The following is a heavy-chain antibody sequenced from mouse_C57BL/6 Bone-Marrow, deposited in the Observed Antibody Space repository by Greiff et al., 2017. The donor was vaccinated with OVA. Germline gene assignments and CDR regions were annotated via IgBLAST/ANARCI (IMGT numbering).Heavy chain of an antibody. D-gene: IGHD2-1*01. Sequence: LQQSGPGLVKPSQSLSLTCSVTGYSITSCYYWNWIRQSPGNKLEWMGYIRYDGSNNYNPYLKNRISITRDTSKNQFFLKLNSVTTEDTATLYGARDYGNPHWYFDVWGTGTTVTVSS. CDR3: ARDYGNPHWYFDV. CDR2: IRYDGSN. CDR1: GYSITSCYY. V-gene: IGHV3-6*01. J-gene: IGHJ1*03.